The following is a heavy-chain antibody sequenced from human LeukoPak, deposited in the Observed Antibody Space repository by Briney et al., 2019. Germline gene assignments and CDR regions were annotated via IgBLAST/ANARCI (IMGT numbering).Heavy chain of an antibody. CDR3: ARGGQTFDY. CDR2: ISGSGGNT. D-gene: IGHD3-10*01. CDR1: GFTFSSYA. V-gene: IGHV3-23*01. Sequence: GGSLRLSCAASGFTFSSYAMTWVRQAPGKGLEWVSTISGSGGNTYHADSVKGRFTTSRDNSKNTLYLQMNSLRAEDTAVYYCARGGQTFDYWGQGTLVTVSS. J-gene: IGHJ4*02.